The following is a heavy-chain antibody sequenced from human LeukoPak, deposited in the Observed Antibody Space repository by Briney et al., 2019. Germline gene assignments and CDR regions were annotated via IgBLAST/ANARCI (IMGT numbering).Heavy chain of an antibody. Sequence: SETLSLTCSVSGYSISTSNYWAWIRQPPGRGLEWIGHIYYSGGIYYNPSLKSRVTMSVDTSRNQFSLKLSSVTAVGTAVYYCARKTTAGPTRAAFDIWGQGTMVAVST. CDR1: GYSISTSNY. CDR2: IYYSGGI. CDR3: ARKTTAGPTRAAFDI. J-gene: IGHJ3*02. D-gene: IGHD2-21*02. V-gene: IGHV4-28*05.